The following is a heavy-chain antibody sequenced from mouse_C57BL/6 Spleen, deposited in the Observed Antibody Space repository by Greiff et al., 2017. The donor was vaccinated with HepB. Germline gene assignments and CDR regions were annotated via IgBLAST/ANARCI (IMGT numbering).Heavy chain of an antibody. J-gene: IGHJ3*01. CDR2: IYPGDGDT. CDR3: ARKGGAYGNYDWFAY. V-gene: IGHV1-82*01. Sequence: QVQLQQSGPELVKPGASVKISCKASGYAFSSSWMNWVKQRPGKGLEWIGRIYPGDGDTNYNGKFKGKATLTADKSSSTAYMQLSSLTSEDSAVYFCARKGGAYGNYDWFAYWGQGTLVTVSA. D-gene: IGHD2-1*01. CDR1: GYAFSSSW.